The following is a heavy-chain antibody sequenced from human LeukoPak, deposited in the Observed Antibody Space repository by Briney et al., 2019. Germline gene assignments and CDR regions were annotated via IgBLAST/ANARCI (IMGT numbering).Heavy chain of an antibody. D-gene: IGHD3-3*01. V-gene: IGHV4-59*08. Sequence: SKTLSRNCTVAGGSISSYYWSSNRQSLVSALHLFGYIYYSGSTNYNPSLKSRVTISVDTSKNQFSLKLSSVTAADTAVYYCARHKIWSGYYTFDYWGQGTLVTVSS. CDR1: GGSISSYY. CDR2: IYYSGST. CDR3: ARHKIWSGYYTFDY. J-gene: IGHJ4*02.